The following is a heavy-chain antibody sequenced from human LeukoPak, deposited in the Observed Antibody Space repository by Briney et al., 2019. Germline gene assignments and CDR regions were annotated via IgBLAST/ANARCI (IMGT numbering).Heavy chain of an antibody. CDR2: INHSGST. J-gene: IGHJ4*02. V-gene: IGHV4-34*01. CDR3: ARHNWNDYY. CDR1: GGSFSGYY. D-gene: IGHD1-20*01. Sequence: SGTLSLSCAVYGGSFSGYYLSWVRQPPGKGLEWVGEINHSGSTKYYPALKRRVTISVDTSKNQVSLKLSSVTAADTAVYYCARHNWNDYYWGQGTLVTVSS.